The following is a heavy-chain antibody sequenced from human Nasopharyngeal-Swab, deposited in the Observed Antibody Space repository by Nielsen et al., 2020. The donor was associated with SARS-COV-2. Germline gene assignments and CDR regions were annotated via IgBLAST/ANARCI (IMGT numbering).Heavy chain of an antibody. CDR1: GGSFSGYY. CDR2: INHSGST. Sequence: SETLSLTCAVYGGSFSGYYWSWIRQPPGKGLEWIGEINHSGSTNYNPSLKSRVTISVDTSKNQFSLQLNSVTPEDTAVYYCARDGPGSGSPSVPPQYYYYYYGMDVWGQGTTVTVSS. D-gene: IGHD1-26*01. J-gene: IGHJ6*02. V-gene: IGHV4-34*01. CDR3: ARDGPGSGSPSVPPQYYYYYYGMDV.